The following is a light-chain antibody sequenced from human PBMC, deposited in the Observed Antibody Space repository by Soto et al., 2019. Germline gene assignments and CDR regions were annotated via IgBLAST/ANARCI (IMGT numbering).Light chain of an antibody. CDR2: GAS. Sequence: EIVMTQSPATLSVSPGERATLSCRASQTIGTTLAWYQQKPGQSPRLLIYGASTRAAGIPARFSGSGSGTEFTLTISSLQSEDFAVYYGQQYDNWPPYTFGQGTKLEIK. CDR1: QTIGTT. V-gene: IGKV3-15*01. J-gene: IGKJ2*01. CDR3: QQYDNWPPYT.